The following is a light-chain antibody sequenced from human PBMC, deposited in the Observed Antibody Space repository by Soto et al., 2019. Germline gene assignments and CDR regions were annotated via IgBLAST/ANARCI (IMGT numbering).Light chain of an antibody. CDR2: GAS. V-gene: IGKV3-15*01. CDR3: QQYNEWPRT. Sequence: IVMTQSAATLSVSPGERVTLSCRASQSVRTNLVWYQQSPGQPPRLLIYGASDRVAGVPDRFSGSGSGTDFTLTISGLQSEDCAVYYCQQYNEWPRTFGQGTKVDIK. CDR1: QSVRTN. J-gene: IGKJ2*01.